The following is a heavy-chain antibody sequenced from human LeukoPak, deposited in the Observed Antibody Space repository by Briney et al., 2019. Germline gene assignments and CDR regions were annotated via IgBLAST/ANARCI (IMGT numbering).Heavy chain of an antibody. D-gene: IGHD6-19*01. J-gene: IGHJ4*02. CDR2: IIPIFGTA. CDR1: GGTFSSYA. Sequence: SVKVSCKASGGTFSSYAISWVRQAPGQGLEWMGGIIPIFGTANYAQKFQGRVTITADKSTSTAYMELSSLRSEDTAVYYCARDRGIAVAGGTSEYWGQGTLVTVSS. CDR3: ARDRGIAVAGGTSEY. V-gene: IGHV1-69*06.